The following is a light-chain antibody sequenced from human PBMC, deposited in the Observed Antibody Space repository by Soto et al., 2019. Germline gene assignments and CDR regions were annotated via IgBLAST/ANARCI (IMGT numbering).Light chain of an antibody. CDR3: QQYSDWPLT. J-gene: IGKJ4*01. Sequence: EIVMTQSPVTLSVSPGERATLSSWASQSVANSYLAWYQQKPGQAPRLLIFGASTRAAGIPARFSGSGSGTEFTLTISSLQSEDFAVYYCQQYSDWPLTFGGGTKVDIK. CDR1: QSVANSY. CDR2: GAS. V-gene: IGKV3-15*01.